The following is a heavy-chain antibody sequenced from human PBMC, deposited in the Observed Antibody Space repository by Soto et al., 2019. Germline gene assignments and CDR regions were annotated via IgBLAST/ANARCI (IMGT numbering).Heavy chain of an antibody. Sequence: QVQLQRWGAGLLRPSETLSLTCAVYGGSFRGYYWTWLRQSPGRGLEWIGEINHSGSRNSNPSLKSRLTISVYTSRTQFSMNLTSVTAVDAAVYYCARGRGFMSRNALDLWGQGTRVIVSS. V-gene: IGHV4-34*01. J-gene: IGHJ3*01. CDR3: ARGRGFMSRNALDL. CDR1: GGSFRGYY. CDR2: INHSGSR.